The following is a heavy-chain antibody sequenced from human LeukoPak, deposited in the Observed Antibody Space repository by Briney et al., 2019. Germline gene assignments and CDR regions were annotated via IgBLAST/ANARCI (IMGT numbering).Heavy chain of an antibody. V-gene: IGHV4-59*01. D-gene: IGHD3-10*01. CDR3: ARDNSPGLLWFGEPNWFDP. CDR2: IYYSGST. Sequence: SETLSLTCTVSGGSISSYYWSWIRQPPGKGLEWIGYIYYSGSTNYNLSLKSRVTISVDTSKNQFSLKLSSVTAADTAVYYCARDNSPGLLWFGEPNWFDPWGQGTLVTVSS. J-gene: IGHJ5*02. CDR1: GGSISSYY.